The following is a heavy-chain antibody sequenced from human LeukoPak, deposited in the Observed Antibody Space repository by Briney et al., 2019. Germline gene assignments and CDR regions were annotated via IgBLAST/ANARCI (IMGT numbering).Heavy chain of an antibody. CDR1: GGSISSYY. Sequence: ASETLSLTCTVSGGSISSYYWSWIRQPPGKGLEWIGSIYYSGSTYYNPSLKSRVTISVDTSKNQFSLKLSSVTAADTAVYYCARLIAAAGVDYWGQGTLVTVSS. CDR3: ARLIAAAGVDY. V-gene: IGHV4-59*08. CDR2: IYYSGST. D-gene: IGHD6-13*01. J-gene: IGHJ4*02.